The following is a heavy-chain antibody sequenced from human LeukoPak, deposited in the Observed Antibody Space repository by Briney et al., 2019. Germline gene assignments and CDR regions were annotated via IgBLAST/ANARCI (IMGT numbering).Heavy chain of an antibody. CDR1: GLTFSSYV. CDR3: AKGPERRGFCSGGSCYSDC. J-gene: IGHJ4*02. D-gene: IGHD2-15*01. Sequence: GGSLRLSCAASGLTFSSYVMSWARQAPGKGLEWVAAISASGGRTYYTESVKGHFTISRDNSKNTLYLQMNSLRAEDTAVYYCAKGPERRGFCSGGSCYSDCWGQGTLVTVSS. CDR2: ISASGGRT. V-gene: IGHV3-23*01.